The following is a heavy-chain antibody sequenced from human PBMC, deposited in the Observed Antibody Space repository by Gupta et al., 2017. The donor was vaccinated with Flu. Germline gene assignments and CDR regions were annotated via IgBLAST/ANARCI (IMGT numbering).Heavy chain of an antibody. D-gene: IGHD1-14*01. CDR3: ARATYGAEPSLDY. V-gene: IGHV3-21*02. J-gene: IGHJ4*02. Sequence: EVQLVESGGGLVKPGGSLRLSCAASGFTFNSYTMNWVRQAPGKGLEWVSSTSGRSNYIYYADSLKGRFTISRDNAKNSLYLQMNSLRVDDTAVYYCARATYGAEPSLDYWGQGTLVSVSS. CDR2: TSGRSNYI. CDR1: GFTFNSYT.